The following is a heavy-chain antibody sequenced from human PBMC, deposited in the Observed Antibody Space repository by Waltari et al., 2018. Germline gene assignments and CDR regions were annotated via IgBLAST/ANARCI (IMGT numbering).Heavy chain of an antibody. J-gene: IGHJ3*02. CDR1: GYSISSGYY. D-gene: IGHD1-1*01. V-gene: IGHV4-38-2*02. Sequence: QVQLQESGPGLVKPSETLSLTCAVSGYSISSGYYWGWIRQPPGKGLEWIGSIYHSGSTYYNPSLKSRVTISVDTSKNQFSLKLSSVTAADTAVYYCARDPKLEGRAFDIWGQGTMVTVSS. CDR2: IYHSGST. CDR3: ARDPKLEGRAFDI.